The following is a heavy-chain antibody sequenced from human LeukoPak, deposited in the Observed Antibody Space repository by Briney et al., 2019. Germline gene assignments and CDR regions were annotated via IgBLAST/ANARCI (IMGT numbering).Heavy chain of an antibody. Sequence: GGSLRLSCAASGFTFSSYGMHWVRQAPGKGLEWVAVIWYDGSNKYYADSVKGRFTISRDNSKNTLYLQMNSLRAEDTAVYYCARDTGYGRFDYWGQGTLVTVSS. CDR1: GFTFSSYG. CDR2: IWYDGSNK. CDR3: ARDTGYGRFDY. D-gene: IGHD5-18*01. V-gene: IGHV3-33*01. J-gene: IGHJ4*02.